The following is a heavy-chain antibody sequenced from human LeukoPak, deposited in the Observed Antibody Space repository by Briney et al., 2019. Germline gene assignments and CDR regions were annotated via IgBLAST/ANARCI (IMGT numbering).Heavy chain of an antibody. CDR1: GGSFSGYY. CDR2: IYHSGST. D-gene: IGHD2-15*01. Sequence: SETLSLTCAVYGGSFSGYYWGWIRQPPGKGLEWIGSIYHSGSTYYNPSLKSRVTISVDTSKNQFSLKLSSVTAADTAVYYCARGIDIVVVVAATPNWFDPWGQGTLVTVSS. J-gene: IGHJ5*02. CDR3: ARGIDIVVVVAATPNWFDP. V-gene: IGHV4-38-2*01.